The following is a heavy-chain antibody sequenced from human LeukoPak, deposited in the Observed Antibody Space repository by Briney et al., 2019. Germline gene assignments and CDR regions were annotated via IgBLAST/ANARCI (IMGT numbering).Heavy chain of an antibody. CDR2: VYPGDSDT. D-gene: IGHD5-18*01. CDR3: ARRGYSYGSGRIGAFDI. CDR1: GFTFTNYW. Sequence: GDSLKISCKGSGFTFTNYWIGWVRQMPGKGLEWMGIVYPGDSDTRYSPSFQGQVTISADKSISTAYLQWSSLKASDTAMYYCARRGYSYGSGRIGAFDIWGQGTMVTVSS. J-gene: IGHJ3*02. V-gene: IGHV5-51*01.